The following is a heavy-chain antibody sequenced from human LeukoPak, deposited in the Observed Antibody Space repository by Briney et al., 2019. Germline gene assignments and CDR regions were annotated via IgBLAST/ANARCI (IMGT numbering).Heavy chain of an antibody. CDR2: INHSGST. D-gene: IGHD6-19*01. J-gene: IGHJ4*02. V-gene: IGHV4-34*01. Sequence: SSETLSLTCAVYGGSFRNYYWSWIRQPPGKGLEWIGEINHSGSTKYNPSLKSRVTMSVDTSKNQFSLKLSSVTAADTAVYYCARERSSGWYSFDYWGQGTLVTVSS. CDR3: ARERSSGWYSFDY. CDR1: GGSFRNYY.